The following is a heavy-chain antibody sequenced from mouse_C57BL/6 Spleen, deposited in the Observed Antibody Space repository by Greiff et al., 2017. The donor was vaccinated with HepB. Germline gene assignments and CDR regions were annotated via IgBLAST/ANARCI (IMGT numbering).Heavy chain of an antibody. D-gene: IGHD2-4*01. CDR2: IDPEDGDT. V-gene: IGHV14-1*01. J-gene: IGHJ3*01. CDR1: GFNIKDYY. CDR3: TTYDYDASWFAY. Sequence: EVQLQQSGAELVRPGASVKLSCTASGFNIKDYYMHWVKQRPEQGLEWIGRIDPEDGDTEYAPKFQGKATITADPSSNTAYLQLSSLTSDDTAVYYCTTYDYDASWFAYWGQGTLVTVSA.